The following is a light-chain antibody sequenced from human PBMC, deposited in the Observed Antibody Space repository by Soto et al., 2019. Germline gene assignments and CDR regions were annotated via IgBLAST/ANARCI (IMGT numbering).Light chain of an antibody. V-gene: IGKV3-11*01. CDR1: QSVDKF. CDR3: QQRKHWRPIT. CDR2: DSS. J-gene: IGKJ5*01. Sequence: FAQSPAALSLFPGETATLSCRASQSVDKFLAWYQQRPRQPPSPIIFDSSTRANGVPVRFSGSGSGTVFTLTIGSLEPEDSAVYDCQQRKHWRPITFGQGTRLEIK.